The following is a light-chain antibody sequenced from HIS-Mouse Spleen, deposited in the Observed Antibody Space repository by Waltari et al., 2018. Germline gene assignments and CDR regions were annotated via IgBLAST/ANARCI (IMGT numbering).Light chain of an antibody. V-gene: IGLV3-21*02. CDR1: NIGSKS. CDR3: QVWDSSSDHWV. Sequence: SYVLTQPPSVSVAPGQTARITCGGNNIGSKSVQWYQQKPSQAPVLVVYDDSDRPSGIHERFSGSNSGTTATLTISRVEAGDEADYYCQVWDSSSDHWVFGGGTKLTVL. J-gene: IGLJ3*02. CDR2: DDS.